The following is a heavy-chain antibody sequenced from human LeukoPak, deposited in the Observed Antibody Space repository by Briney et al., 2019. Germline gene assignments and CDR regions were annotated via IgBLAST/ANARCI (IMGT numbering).Heavy chain of an antibody. V-gene: IGHV3-23*01. Sequence: GGSLRLSCAASGFTFNNYAMTWVRQAPGKGLEWDSVISAGSTNTYYADSVKGRFTISRDDSNSILYLQMNSLRAEDTATYYCAKGNTGHSSSPCDYWGQGTLVTVSS. D-gene: IGHD4-23*01. CDR3: AKGNTGHSSSPCDY. CDR1: GFTFNNYA. CDR2: ISAGSTNT. J-gene: IGHJ4*02.